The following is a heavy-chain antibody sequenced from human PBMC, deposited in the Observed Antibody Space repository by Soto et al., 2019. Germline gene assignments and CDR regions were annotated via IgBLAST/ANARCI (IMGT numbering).Heavy chain of an antibody. J-gene: IGHJ6*02. V-gene: IGHV1-3*01. D-gene: IGHD5-18*01. CDR2: INVGNGNT. CDR1: GYTYISYS. Sequence: ASVKVSCKASGYTYISYSMHWVRQAPGQRLEWMGWINVGNGNTKYSQNFQGRVTITADESTSTAYMELSSLRSEDTAVYYCARASDSYGPLLDVWGQGTTVTVS. CDR3: ARASDSYGPLLDV.